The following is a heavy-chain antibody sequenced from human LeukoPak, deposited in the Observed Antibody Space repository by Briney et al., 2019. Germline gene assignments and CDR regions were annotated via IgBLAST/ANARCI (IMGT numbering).Heavy chain of an antibody. V-gene: IGHV4-31*02. J-gene: IGHJ5*02. D-gene: IGHD6-13*01. CDR3: ARSPQNLSSSWYVIWFDP. Sequence: LRLSCAASGFTVSSNYMSWIRQHPGKGLEWIGYIYYSGSTYYNPSLKSRVTISVDTSKNQFSLKLSSVTAADTAVYYCARSPQNLSSSWYVIWFDPWGQGTLVTVSS. CDR1: GFTVSSNY. CDR2: IYYSGST.